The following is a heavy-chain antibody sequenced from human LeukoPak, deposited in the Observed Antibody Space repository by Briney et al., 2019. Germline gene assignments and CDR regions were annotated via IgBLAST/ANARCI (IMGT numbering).Heavy chain of an antibody. J-gene: IGHJ5*02. Sequence: ASVKVSCKASGYTFTGYYMHWVRQAPGQGLEWMGGFIPIFGTANYAQKFQGRVTITTDESTSTAYMELSSLRSEDTAVYYCARATSDYGDYVRWFDPWGQGTLVTVSS. D-gene: IGHD4-17*01. CDR2: FIPIFGTA. CDR1: GYTFTGYY. CDR3: ARATSDYGDYVRWFDP. V-gene: IGHV1-69*05.